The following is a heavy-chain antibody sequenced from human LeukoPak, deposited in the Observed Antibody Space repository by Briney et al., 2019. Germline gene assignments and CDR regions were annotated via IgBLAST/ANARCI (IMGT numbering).Heavy chain of an antibody. V-gene: IGHV4-34*01. J-gene: IGHJ4*02. Sequence: KPSETLSLTCAVYGGSFSGYYWSWIRQPPGKGLEWIGEINHRGSTNYNPSLKSRVTISVDTSKNQFSLKLSSVTAADTAVYYCARALITMIVVAPKRGFDYWGQGTLVTVSS. CDR2: INHRGST. CDR3: ARALITMIVVAPKRGFDY. CDR1: GGSFSGYY. D-gene: IGHD3-22*01.